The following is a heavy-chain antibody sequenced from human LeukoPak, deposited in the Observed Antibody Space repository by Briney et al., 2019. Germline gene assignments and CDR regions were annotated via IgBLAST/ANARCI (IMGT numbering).Heavy chain of an antibody. D-gene: IGHD4-11*01. J-gene: IGHJ6*03. CDR1: GFTFSSYS. Sequence: PGGSLRLSCAASGFTFSSYSMNWVRQAPGKGLEWVSSISSSSSYIYYADSVKGRFTISRDNAKNSLYLQMNSLRAEDTAVYYCARDRETTVTFPHYMEVWGKGTTVTVSS. CDR3: ARDRETTVTFPHYMEV. V-gene: IGHV3-21*01. CDR2: ISSSSSYI.